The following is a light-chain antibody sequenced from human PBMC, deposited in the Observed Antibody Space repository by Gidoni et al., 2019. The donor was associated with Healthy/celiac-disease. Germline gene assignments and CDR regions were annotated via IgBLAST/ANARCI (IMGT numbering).Light chain of an antibody. CDR1: QSISSY. Sequence: DIQMTQSPSSLSASVGYRVPITCRASQSISSYVNWYQQKPGKAPKLLIYAASSLQSGVPSRFSGSGSGTDFTLTISSLQPEDFATYYCQQSDSTPRSFGQGTKLEIK. CDR2: AAS. V-gene: IGKV1-39*01. CDR3: QQSDSTPRS. J-gene: IGKJ2*03.